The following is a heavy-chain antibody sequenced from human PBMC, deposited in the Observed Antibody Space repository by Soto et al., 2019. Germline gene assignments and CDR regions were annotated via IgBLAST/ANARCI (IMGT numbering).Heavy chain of an antibody. Sequence: GASVKVSCKASGGTFSSYAISWVRQAPGQGLEWMGGIIPIFGTANYAQKFQGRVTITADESTSTAYMELSSLRSEDTAVYYCARKSGLDDPSNWFDPWGQGTLVTVSS. V-gene: IGHV1-69*13. J-gene: IGHJ5*02. D-gene: IGHD1-26*01. CDR2: IIPIFGTA. CDR1: GGTFSSYA. CDR3: ARKSGLDDPSNWFDP.